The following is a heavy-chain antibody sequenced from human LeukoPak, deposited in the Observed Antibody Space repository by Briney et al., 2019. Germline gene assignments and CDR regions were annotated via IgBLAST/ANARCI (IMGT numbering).Heavy chain of an antibody. CDR3: ARDIPGGASFLDQ. CDR1: GFTFNNYW. V-gene: IGHV3-7*01. CDR2: KHESGSYQ. J-gene: IGHJ5*02. Sequence: GGSLRLSCAASGFTFNNYWMTWVRQAPGKGLEWVAHKHESGSYQNYVDSVRGRFTVSRDNTKRVLYLQMDSLRAEDTAVYYCARDIPGGASFLDQWGQGTLVTVSS. D-gene: IGHD5-18*01.